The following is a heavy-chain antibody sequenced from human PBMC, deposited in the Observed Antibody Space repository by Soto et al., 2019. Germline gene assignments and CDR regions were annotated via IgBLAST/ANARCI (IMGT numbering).Heavy chain of an antibody. CDR2: IYTSGST. CDR3: ARGPLVGATFFDY. V-gene: IGHV4-4*07. J-gene: IGHJ4*02. CDR1: GGSISSYC. Sequence: PSETLSLTCTVSGGSISSYCWSWIRQPAGKGLEWIGRIYTSGSTNYNPSLKSRVTMSVDTSKNQFSLKLSSVTAADTAVYYCARGPLVGATFFDYWGQGTLVTVSS. D-gene: IGHD1-26*01.